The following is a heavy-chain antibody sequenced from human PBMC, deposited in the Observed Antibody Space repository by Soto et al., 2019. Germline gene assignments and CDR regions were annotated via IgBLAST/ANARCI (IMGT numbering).Heavy chain of an antibody. V-gene: IGHV3-21*01. Sequence: PGGSLRLSCAASGFVFSDFQFNWVRQAPGGGLEWLSSITGTSAFTEYAESIEGRFTISRDNPSKLLFLHMDNLRPEDTAVYYCARDNLAFQGAFDIWGQGTLVTVSS. CDR2: ITGTSAFT. J-gene: IGHJ4*02. D-gene: IGHD3-16*01. CDR1: GFVFSDFQ. CDR3: ARDNLAFQGAFDI.